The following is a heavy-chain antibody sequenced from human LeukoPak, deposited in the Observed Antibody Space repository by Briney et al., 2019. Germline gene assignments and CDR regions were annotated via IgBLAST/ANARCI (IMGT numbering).Heavy chain of an antibody. CDR3: ARAHVAAGLAFDV. Sequence: GGSLRLSCAASGFTFSGYDFHWLRQAPGKGLEWVSGIGIPGDTYYPGSVKGRFTISRENVKNSLYLQMNNLRAGDTAVYFCARAHVAAGLAFDVWGQGTMVTVSS. J-gene: IGHJ3*01. D-gene: IGHD6-25*01. V-gene: IGHV3-13*01. CDR2: IGIPGDT. CDR1: GFTFSGYD.